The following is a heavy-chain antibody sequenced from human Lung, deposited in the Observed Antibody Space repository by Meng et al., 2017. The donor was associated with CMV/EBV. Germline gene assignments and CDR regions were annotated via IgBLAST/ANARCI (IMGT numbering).Heavy chain of an antibody. CDR3: ARERFDYGDYGLDY. J-gene: IGHJ4*02. CDR1: GFTFSRYW. CDR2: INNDESRK. D-gene: IGHD4-17*01. V-gene: IGHV3-74*01. Sequence: GGSLRLXCAASGFTFSRYWMHWARQAPGKGLVWVSRINNDESRKTYADSVKGRFTISRDSAKNTLYLQINSLRAEDTAVYYCARERFDYGDYGLDYWGQGTLVTVSS.